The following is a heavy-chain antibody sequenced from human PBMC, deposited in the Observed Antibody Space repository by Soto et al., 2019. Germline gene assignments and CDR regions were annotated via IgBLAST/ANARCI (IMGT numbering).Heavy chain of an antibody. CDR1: GFTFDDYS. D-gene: IGHD2-21*01. V-gene: IGHV3-43*01. CDR2: SNWDGGTT. Sequence: EVQLVESVGVVVQPGGSLRLSCVTSGFTFDDYSMHWVRQSPGRGLEWVSVSNWDGGTTHYADSVKGRFTISRDNSKSSLYLQMNSLRTEDTAVYYCAKESGGERYAAYFDLWGQGTLVTVSA. J-gene: IGHJ4*02. CDR3: AKESGGERYAAYFDL.